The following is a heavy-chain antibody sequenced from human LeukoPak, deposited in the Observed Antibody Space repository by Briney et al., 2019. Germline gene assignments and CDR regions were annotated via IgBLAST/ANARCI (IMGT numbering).Heavy chain of an antibody. CDR1: GGSISSYY. CDR2: IYYSGST. V-gene: IGHV4-59*01. Sequence: SETLCLTCTVSGGSISSYYWSWIRQPPGKGLEWIGYIYYSGSTNYNPSLKSRVTISVDTSKNQFSLKLSSVTAADTAVYYCARGAVTTCAFDLRGQPTMVTVSS. CDR3: ARGAVTTCAFDL. J-gene: IGHJ3*01. D-gene: IGHD4-17*01.